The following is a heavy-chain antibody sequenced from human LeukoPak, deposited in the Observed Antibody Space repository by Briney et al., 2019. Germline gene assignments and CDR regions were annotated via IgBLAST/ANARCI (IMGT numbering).Heavy chain of an antibody. V-gene: IGHV3-53*01. CDR3: ATAGNSGYSYGLDY. CDR1: GFTVSSNY. D-gene: IGHD5-18*01. J-gene: IGHJ4*02. CDR2: IYSGGST. Sequence: GGSLRLSCAASGFTVSSNYMSWVRQAPGKGLEWVSVIYSGGSTYYADSVKGRFTISRDHSMNTLYLQMNSLRAEDTAVYYCATAGNSGYSYGLDYWGQGTLVTVSS.